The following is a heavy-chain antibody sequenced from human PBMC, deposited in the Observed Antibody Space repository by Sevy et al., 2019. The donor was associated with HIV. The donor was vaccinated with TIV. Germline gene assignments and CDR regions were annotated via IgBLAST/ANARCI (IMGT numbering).Heavy chain of an antibody. V-gene: IGHV3-73*01. D-gene: IGHD3-22*01. J-gene: IGHJ6*02. CDR1: GFTFSGSA. CDR2: IRSKANSYAT. Sequence: GGSLRLSCAASGFTFSGSAMHWVRQASGKGLEWVGRIRSKANSYATAYAASVKGGFTISRDDSKNTAYLQMNSLKTEDTAVYYCTRPGFYDSSGNAYYYYGMDVWGQGTTVTVSS. CDR3: TRPGFYDSSGNAYYYYGMDV.